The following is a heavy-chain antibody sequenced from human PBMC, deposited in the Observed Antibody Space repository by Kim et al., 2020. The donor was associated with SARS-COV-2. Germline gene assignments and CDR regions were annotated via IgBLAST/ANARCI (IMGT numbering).Heavy chain of an antibody. D-gene: IGHD3-3*01. J-gene: IGHJ6*02. CDR2: ISYDGTTK. Sequence: GGSLRLSCAVSGFIFSNYGMHWVRQAPGKGLEWVAVISYDGTTKFYADSVKGRFTISRDNSNNTLYLQMNSLRAEDTAIFYCAKDLPVFWTPHQYAMDVWGRGTTVTVSS. V-gene: IGHV3-30*18. CDR1: GFIFSNYG. CDR3: AKDLPVFWTPHQYAMDV.